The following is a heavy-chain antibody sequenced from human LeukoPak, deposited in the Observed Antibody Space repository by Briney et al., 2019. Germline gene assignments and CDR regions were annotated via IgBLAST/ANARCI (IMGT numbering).Heavy chain of an antibody. J-gene: IGHJ3*02. CDR1: GGSISNYY. Sequence: PSETLSLTCTASGGSISNYYWSWIRQPAGKGLEWIGRIFITGSTNYNPSLKSRVTMSIATSKNQFSLRLSSVTTADTPVYYCARSPPVLAHFDIWGQGTMVTVSS. CDR2: IFITGST. V-gene: IGHV4-4*07. CDR3: ARSPPVLAHFDI. D-gene: IGHD3-3*01.